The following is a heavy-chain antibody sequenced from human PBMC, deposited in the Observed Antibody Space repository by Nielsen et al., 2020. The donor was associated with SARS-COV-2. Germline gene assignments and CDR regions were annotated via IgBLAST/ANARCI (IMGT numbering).Heavy chain of an antibody. D-gene: IGHD7-27*01. J-gene: IGHJ4*02. CDR1: GGSVGGADYY. V-gene: IGHV4-30-4*01. CDR3: ARTAENWGPANFDY. CDR2: VYYSGST. Sequence: SETLSLTCTVSGGSVGGADYYWTWVRQAPGKGLEWIGCVYYSGSTFYNPSLKSRVAISIDTSKNRFSLRLSSVTAADTAVYYCARTAENWGPANFDYWGQGTPVTVSS.